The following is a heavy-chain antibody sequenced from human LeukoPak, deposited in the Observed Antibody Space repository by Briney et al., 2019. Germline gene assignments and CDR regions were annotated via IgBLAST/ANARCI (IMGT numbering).Heavy chain of an antibody. J-gene: IGHJ4*02. CDR1: GYTFTSYG. V-gene: IGHV1-18*01. D-gene: IGHD6-19*01. Sequence: ASVKVSCKASGYTFTSYGITWVRQAPGQGLEWMGWISAYNGDTNYAQSLQGRVTMTTDTSTTTAYMELRSLRSDDTAVYYCATARVAVAGRSCYFDYWGQGTLVTVSS. CDR3: ATARVAVAGRSCYFDY. CDR2: ISAYNGDT.